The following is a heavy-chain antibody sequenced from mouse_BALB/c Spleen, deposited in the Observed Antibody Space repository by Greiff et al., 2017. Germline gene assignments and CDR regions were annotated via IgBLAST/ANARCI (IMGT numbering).Heavy chain of an antibody. CDR2: INSNGGST. D-gene: IGHD2-4*01. V-gene: IGHV5-6-2*01. Sequence: DVKLVESGGGLVKLGGSLKLSCAASGFTFSSYYMSWVRQTPEKRLELVAAINSNGGSTYYPDTVKGRFTISRDNAKNTLYLQMSSLKSEDTALYYCARSYYDYDGYAMDYWGQGTSVTVSS. CDR1: GFTFSSYY. CDR3: ARSYYDYDGYAMDY. J-gene: IGHJ4*01.